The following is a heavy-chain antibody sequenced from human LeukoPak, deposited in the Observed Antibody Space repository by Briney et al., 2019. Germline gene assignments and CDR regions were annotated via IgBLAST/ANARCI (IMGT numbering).Heavy chain of an antibody. CDR1: GGAMSGYF. J-gene: IGHJ1*01. V-gene: IGHV4-59*13. Sequence: ASGTLSLTCTVSGGAMSGYFWSWIREPPGKGLEWIGYIYYSGSTNYNPSLKSRVTISVDTSKNQFSLKLSSVTAVDTAVYYCARSITSSWYGDFQHWGQGTLVTVSS. CDR2: IYYSGST. CDR3: ARSITSSWYGDFQH. D-gene: IGHD6-13*01.